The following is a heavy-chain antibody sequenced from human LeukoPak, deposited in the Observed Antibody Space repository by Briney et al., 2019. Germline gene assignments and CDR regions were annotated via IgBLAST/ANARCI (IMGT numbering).Heavy chain of an antibody. V-gene: IGHV4-38-2*02. CDR3: ERDRAATTPYKV. D-gene: IGHD2-15*01. CDR2: IYHSGST. CDR1: GYSISSGYY. J-gene: IGHJ4*02. Sequence: SETLSLTCTVSGYSISSGYYWGWIRQPPGKGLEWIGSIYHSGSTYYNPSLKSRVTISVDTYKNQFSLKLSSVTAEATAVYYCERDRAATTPYKVWGQGTLVTVSS.